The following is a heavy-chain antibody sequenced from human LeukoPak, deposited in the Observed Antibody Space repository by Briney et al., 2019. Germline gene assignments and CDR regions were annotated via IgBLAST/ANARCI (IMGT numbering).Heavy chain of an antibody. J-gene: IGHJ6*03. V-gene: IGHV1-8*03. CDR3: ARVRYSYGSVAGTPNYYYMDV. Sequence: ASVKVSCKASGYTFTSYDINWVRQATGQGLEWMGWMNPNSGNTGYAQKFQGRVTITTDESTSTAYMELSSLRSEDTAVYYCARVRYSYGSVAGTPNYYYMDVWGKGTTVTVSS. CDR2: MNPNSGNT. CDR1: GYTFTSYD. D-gene: IGHD5-18*01.